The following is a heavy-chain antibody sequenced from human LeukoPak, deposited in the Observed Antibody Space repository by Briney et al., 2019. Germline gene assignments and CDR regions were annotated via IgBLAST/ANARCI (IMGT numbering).Heavy chain of an antibody. D-gene: IGHD1-26*01. CDR2: INHSGST. V-gene: IGHV4-34*01. CDR1: GGSFIGYY. CDR3: ARGAVGATTYNWFDP. Sequence: PSEPLSLTCAVYGGSFIGYYWSWIRQPPGKGLEWIGEINHSGSTNYNPSLKSRVTISVDTSKNQFSLKLSSVTAADTAVYYCARGAVGATTYNWFDPWGQGTLVTVSS. J-gene: IGHJ5*02.